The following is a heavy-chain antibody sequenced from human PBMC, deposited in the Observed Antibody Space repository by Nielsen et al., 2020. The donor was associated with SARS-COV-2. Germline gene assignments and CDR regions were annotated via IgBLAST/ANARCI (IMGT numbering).Heavy chain of an antibody. J-gene: IGHJ4*02. CDR3: ARVGGSSWYFDN. Sequence: GESLKISCEVSGFTFSSYWMSWVRQAPGKGLEWVANIKQDGTEKYYVDSVKGRFTISRDNAKNSIYLQMNSLRVEDTAVYYCARVGGSSWYFDNWGQGTLVTVSS. D-gene: IGHD6-13*01. CDR1: GFTFSSYW. V-gene: IGHV3-7*03. CDR2: IKQDGTEK.